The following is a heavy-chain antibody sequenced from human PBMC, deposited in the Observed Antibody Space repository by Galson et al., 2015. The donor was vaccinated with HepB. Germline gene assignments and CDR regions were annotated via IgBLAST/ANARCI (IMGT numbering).Heavy chain of an antibody. V-gene: IGHV1-69*02. Sequence: SVKVSCKASGGTFSNYTVSWVRQAPGQGPEWMGRIIPLLDITHYAQMFQGRISITADQATSTAYMELSSLRSEDTALYYCASTGRSDIAARQGAFDIWGHGTMVSVSS. D-gene: IGHD6-6*01. CDR1: GGTFSNYT. CDR2: IIPLLDIT. CDR3: ASTGRSDIAARQGAFDI. J-gene: IGHJ3*02.